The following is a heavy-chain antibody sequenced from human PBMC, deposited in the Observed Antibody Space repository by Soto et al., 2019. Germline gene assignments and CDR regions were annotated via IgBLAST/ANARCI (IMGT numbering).Heavy chain of an antibody. Sequence: GGSLRLSCAASGFTFSSYAMSWVRQAPGKGLEWVSAISGSGGSTYYADSVKGRFTISRDNSKNTLYLQMNSLRAEDTAVYYCAKDSPDSSSWYYYYYMDVWGKGTTVTVSS. CDR3: AKDSPDSSSWYYYYYMDV. CDR2: ISGSGGST. V-gene: IGHV3-23*01. CDR1: GFTFSSYA. D-gene: IGHD6-13*01. J-gene: IGHJ6*03.